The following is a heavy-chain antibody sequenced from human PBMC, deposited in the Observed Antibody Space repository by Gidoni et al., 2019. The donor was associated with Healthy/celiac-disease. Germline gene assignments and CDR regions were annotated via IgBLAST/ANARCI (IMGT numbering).Heavy chain of an antibody. CDR2: ISSSGSTI. V-gene: IGHV3-48*03. J-gene: IGHJ4*02. CDR1: GFTFSSYE. D-gene: IGHD6-19*01. CDR3: ARRSAEAVAGSYFDY. Sequence: EVQLVESGGGLVQPGGSLRLSCAASGFTFSSYEMNWVRQAPGKGLEWVSYISSSGSTIYYADSVKGRFTISRDNAKNSLYLQMNSLRAEDTAVYYCARRSAEAVAGSYFDYWGQGTLVTVSS.